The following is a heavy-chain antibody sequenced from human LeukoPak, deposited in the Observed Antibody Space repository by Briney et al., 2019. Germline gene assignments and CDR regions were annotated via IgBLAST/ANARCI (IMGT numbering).Heavy chain of an antibody. J-gene: IGHJ4*02. CDR2: ISPGDSDA. D-gene: IGHD2-2*01. V-gene: IGHV5-51*01. CDR1: GYTFSNYY. CDR3: ARRYCSSISCNPYFFDY. Sequence: GESLKISCKGSGYTFSNYYIGLVRQMPGKGLEWMGIISPGDSDARYSPSFQGQVTISADKSISTAYLRWSSLKASDTAIYYCARRYCSSISCNPYFFDYWGQGTLVTVSS.